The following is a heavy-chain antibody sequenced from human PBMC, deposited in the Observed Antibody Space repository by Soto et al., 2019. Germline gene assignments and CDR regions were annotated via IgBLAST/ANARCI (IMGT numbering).Heavy chain of an antibody. Sequence: QVHLVESGGGVVQPGKSLRLSCAASGFTFDNYGMLWVRQAPGKGLEWVALISYDDSYRYYTNSVRGRFTISRDNSKNMVFLRMNSLQGDDTAVYYCAGGDYGDSIDFWGQGTLVTVSS. V-gene: IGHV3-33*01. CDR2: ISYDDSYR. CDR3: AGGDYGDSIDF. D-gene: IGHD4-17*01. J-gene: IGHJ4*02. CDR1: GFTFDNYG.